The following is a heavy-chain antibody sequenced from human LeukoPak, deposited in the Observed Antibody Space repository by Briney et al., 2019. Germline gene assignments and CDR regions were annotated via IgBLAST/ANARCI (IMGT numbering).Heavy chain of an antibody. CDR2: IIPIFGTA. Sequence: SVKVSCKASGGTFSSYAISWVRQAPGQGLEWMGGIIPIFGTANYAQKFQGRVTITTDESTSTACMELSSLRSEDTAVYYCASVHQLPHDAFDIWGQGTMVTVSS. CDR3: ASVHQLPHDAFDI. CDR1: GGTFSSYA. J-gene: IGHJ3*02. V-gene: IGHV1-69*05. D-gene: IGHD6-13*01.